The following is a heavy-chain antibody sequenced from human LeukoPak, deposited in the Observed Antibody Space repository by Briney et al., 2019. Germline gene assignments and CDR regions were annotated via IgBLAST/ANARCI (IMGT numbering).Heavy chain of an antibody. CDR1: GGSFSGYY. D-gene: IGHD3-22*01. CDR3: ARLRHYYDSSGFRVFDY. J-gene: IGHJ4*02. V-gene: IGHV4-34*01. CDR2: INHSGST. Sequence: PSETLSLTCAVYGGSFSGYYWSWIRQPPGKGLEWIGEINHSGSTNYNPSLKSRVTISVDTPKNQFSLKLSSVTAADTAVYYCARLRHYYDSSGFRVFDYWGQGTLVTVSS.